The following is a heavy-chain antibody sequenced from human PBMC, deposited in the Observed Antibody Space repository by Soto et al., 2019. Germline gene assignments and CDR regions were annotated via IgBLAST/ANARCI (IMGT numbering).Heavy chain of an antibody. CDR2: IYYSGST. Sequence: SETLSLTCTFSVVSVSSGSYYCSWIRQPPWKGLEWIGYIYYSGSTNYNPSLKSRVTISVDTSKNQFSLKLSSVTAADTAVYYCARAYYYGSGSHYKLNWFDPWGQGTLVTLSS. CDR1: VVSVSSGSYY. V-gene: IGHV4-61*01. CDR3: ARAYYYGSGSHYKLNWFDP. D-gene: IGHD3-10*01. J-gene: IGHJ5*02.